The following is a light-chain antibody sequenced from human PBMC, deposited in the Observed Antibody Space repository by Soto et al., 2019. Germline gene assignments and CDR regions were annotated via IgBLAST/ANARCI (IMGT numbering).Light chain of an antibody. V-gene: IGLV4-69*01. Sequence: QSVLTQSPSASASLGASVKLTCTLSSGHSIYAIAWHQQQPEKGPRYLMKLNSDGSHSKGDGIPDRFSGSSSGAERYLTNSSLQSEDEADYYCQTWGTGIVVFGGVTKLTVL. CDR1: SGHSIYA. CDR3: QTWGTGIVV. CDR2: LNSDGSH. J-gene: IGLJ2*01.